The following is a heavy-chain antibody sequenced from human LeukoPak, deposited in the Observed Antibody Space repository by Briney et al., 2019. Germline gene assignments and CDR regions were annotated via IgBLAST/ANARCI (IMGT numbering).Heavy chain of an antibody. CDR1: GFTFDDYG. Sequence: GGSLRLSCAASGFTFDDYGMSWVRQAPGKGLEWVSGINWNGGSTGYVDSVKGRFTISRDNAKKFLYLQMNSLRAEDTALQYCARVVLSRGERDYWGQGTLVTVSS. CDR3: ARVVLSRGERDY. CDR2: INWNGGST. D-gene: IGHD5-24*01. V-gene: IGHV3-20*04. J-gene: IGHJ4*02.